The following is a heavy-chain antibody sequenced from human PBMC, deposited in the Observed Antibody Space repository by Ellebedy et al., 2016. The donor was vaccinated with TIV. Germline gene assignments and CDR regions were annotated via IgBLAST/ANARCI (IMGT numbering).Heavy chain of an antibody. CDR3: ARDFLGSGYDPEDY. Sequence: ASVKVSCKASGYTFTGYYMHWVRQAPGQGLEWMGWINPNSGGTNYAQKFQGRVTMTRDTSISTAYMELSRLRSDDTAVYYCARDFLGSGYDPEDYWGQGTLVTVSS. J-gene: IGHJ4*02. CDR1: GYTFTGYY. D-gene: IGHD5-12*01. V-gene: IGHV1-2*02. CDR2: INPNSGGT.